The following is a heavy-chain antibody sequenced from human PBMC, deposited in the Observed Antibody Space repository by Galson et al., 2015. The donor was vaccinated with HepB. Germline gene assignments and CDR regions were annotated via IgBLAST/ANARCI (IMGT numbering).Heavy chain of an antibody. Sequence: SLRLSCAASGFTFSSYSMNWVRQAPGKGLEWVSYISSSSSTIYYADSVKGRFTISRDNAKSSLYLQMNSLRDEDTAVYYCARETDDRYYDILTGSYGMDVWGQGTTVTVSS. CDR3: ARETDDRYYDILTGSYGMDV. CDR2: ISSSSSTI. J-gene: IGHJ6*02. D-gene: IGHD3-9*01. V-gene: IGHV3-48*02. CDR1: GFTFSSYS.